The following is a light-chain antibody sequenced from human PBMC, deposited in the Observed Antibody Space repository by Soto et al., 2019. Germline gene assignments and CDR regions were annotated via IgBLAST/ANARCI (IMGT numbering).Light chain of an antibody. CDR2: GAS. J-gene: IGKJ1*01. Sequence: EIVMTQSPATLSSSPGERATLSCRASQSVSSNLAWYQPKPGQAPRLLIYGASTRATGIPARISGSGSGTEFTLTITSMQSEDFAVYYCQQYNKWRTFGQGTKVDIK. CDR3: QQYNKWRT. CDR1: QSVSSN. V-gene: IGKV3-15*01.